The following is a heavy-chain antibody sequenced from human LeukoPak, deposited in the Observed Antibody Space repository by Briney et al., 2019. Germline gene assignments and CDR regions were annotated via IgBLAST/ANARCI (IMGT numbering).Heavy chain of an antibody. V-gene: IGHV1-2*02. CDR2: ITPNSGGT. CDR1: GYTFTGYY. J-gene: IGHJ5*02. CDR3: ARGAVAGSNWFDP. D-gene: IGHD6-19*01. Sequence: GAPVKVSCKASGYTFTGYYIHWVRQAPGQGLEWMGWITPNSGGTKSAQKFQGRVTMTRDTSISTAYMELSRLTSDDTAVYYCARGAVAGSNWFDPWGQGALVTVSS.